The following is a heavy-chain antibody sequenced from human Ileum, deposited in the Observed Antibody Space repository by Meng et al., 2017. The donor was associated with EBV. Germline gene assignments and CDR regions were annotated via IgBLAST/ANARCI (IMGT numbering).Heavy chain of an antibody. CDR3: ASAYDDGDYEAFAY. CDR1: GGSISTGNFY. CDR2: IYDRGNT. D-gene: IGHD4-17*01. V-gene: IGHV4-39*07. J-gene: IGHJ4*02. Sequence: SAPARVNPSVTPSLTVTVPGGSISTGNFYWAWIRQSPGKALECIGTIYDRGNTFYNPSLKIRLTISIDTAKNEFSLTLRSVTAADTALYYCASAYDDGDYEAFAYWGPGSLVTVSS.